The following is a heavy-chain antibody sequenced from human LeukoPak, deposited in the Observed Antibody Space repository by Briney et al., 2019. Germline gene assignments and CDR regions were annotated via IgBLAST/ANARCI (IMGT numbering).Heavy chain of an antibody. CDR2: TRSKAYGGTT. J-gene: IGHJ4*02. Sequence: PGRSLRLSCTASGFTFGDYAMSWVPQAPGKGREWVSFTRSKAYGGTTEYAASVKGRFTISRDDSKSIAYLQMNSLKTEDTAVYYCTRSPGIAVANFDYWGQGTLVTVSS. CDR3: TRSPGIAVANFDY. V-gene: IGHV3-49*04. D-gene: IGHD6-19*01. CDR1: GFTFGDYA.